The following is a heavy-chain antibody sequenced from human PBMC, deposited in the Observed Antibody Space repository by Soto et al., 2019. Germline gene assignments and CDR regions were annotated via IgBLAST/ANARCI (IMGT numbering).Heavy chain of an antibody. Sequence: QVQLVQSGAEVKTPGASVKVSCKASGYTFTSSYIYWVRQATGQGLEWMGWMHPNSGNTGYAQKFKCRVTMPRNTSITTAYMELSSLTSEVTAVYYGARGLSSRKDWCQGTLVTVSS. CDR1: GYTFTSSY. V-gene: IGHV1-8*01. CDR3: ARGLSSRKD. J-gene: IGHJ4*02. D-gene: IGHD1-26*01. CDR2: MHPNSGNT.